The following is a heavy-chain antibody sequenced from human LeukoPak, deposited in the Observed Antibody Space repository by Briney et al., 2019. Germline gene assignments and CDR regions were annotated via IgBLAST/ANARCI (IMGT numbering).Heavy chain of an antibody. CDR3: ARVDTAMVGDY. V-gene: IGHV4-61*05. CDR2: IYYSGST. J-gene: IGHJ4*02. D-gene: IGHD5-18*01. Sequence: SETLSLTCTVSSGSISSSSYYWGWIRQPPGKGLEWIGYIYYSGSTNYNPSLKSRVTISVDTSKNQFSLKLSSVTAADTAVYYCARVDTAMVGDYWGQGTLVTVSS. CDR1: SGSISSSSYY.